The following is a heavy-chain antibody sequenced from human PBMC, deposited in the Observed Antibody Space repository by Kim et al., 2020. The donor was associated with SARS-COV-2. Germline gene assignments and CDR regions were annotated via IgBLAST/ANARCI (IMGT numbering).Heavy chain of an antibody. J-gene: IGHJ4*02. V-gene: IGHV1-69*13. CDR3: ARDWNSSSWYG. CDR2: IFPFFFSA. Sequence: SVKVSCKASGGTFSSYAISWVRQAPGQGLEWIGWIFPFFFSANYAQKFQGRVTITADESTSTAYMELSSLRSEDTAVYYCARDWNSSSWYGWGQGTLVTVSS. CDR1: GGTFSSYA. D-gene: IGHD6-13*01.